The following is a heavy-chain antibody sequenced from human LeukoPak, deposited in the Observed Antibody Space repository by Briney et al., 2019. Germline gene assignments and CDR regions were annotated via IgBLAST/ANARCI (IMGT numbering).Heavy chain of an antibody. Sequence: ASVKVSCKASGYTFTNNDISWVRQAAGQALEWMGWMNPRSGNTGYAQKFQGRVTMTRDTSITTAYMELSALRSEDTAVYYCAKVVSGGHHDYWGQGTLVTVSS. V-gene: IGHV1-8*01. J-gene: IGHJ4*02. D-gene: IGHD2-15*01. CDR3: AKVVSGGHHDY. CDR2: MNPRSGNT. CDR1: GYTFTNND.